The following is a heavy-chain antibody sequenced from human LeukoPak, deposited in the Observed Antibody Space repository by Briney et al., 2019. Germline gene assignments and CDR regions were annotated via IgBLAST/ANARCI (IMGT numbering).Heavy chain of an antibody. CDR3: VRGGSLYDFSPAMPDFDY. J-gene: IGHJ4*02. CDR1: GFTFSSYW. Sequence: GGSLRLSCVGSGFTFSSYWMTWVRQAPGEGLEWVANIKKDGSEENYLDSVKGRFTISRDNAKNSLFLQMNSLRVEDTAVYYCVRGGSLYDFSPAMPDFDYWGQGTRVTVSS. CDR2: IKKDGSEE. V-gene: IGHV3-7*01. D-gene: IGHD2-2*01.